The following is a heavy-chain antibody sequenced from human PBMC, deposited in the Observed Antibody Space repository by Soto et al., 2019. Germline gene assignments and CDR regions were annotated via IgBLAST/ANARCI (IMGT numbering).Heavy chain of an antibody. V-gene: IGHV3-23*01. D-gene: IGHD2-15*01. CDR3: ARAPNLGYCSGGSCSPLLDFDY. J-gene: IGHJ4*02. CDR1: GFTFSSYA. Sequence: GGSLRLSCAASGFTFSSYAMSWVRQAPGKGLEWVSAISGSGGSTYYADSVKGRFTISRDNSKNTLYLQMNSLRAEDTAVYYCARAPNLGYCSGGSCSPLLDFDYWGQGTLVTVPS. CDR2: ISGSGGST.